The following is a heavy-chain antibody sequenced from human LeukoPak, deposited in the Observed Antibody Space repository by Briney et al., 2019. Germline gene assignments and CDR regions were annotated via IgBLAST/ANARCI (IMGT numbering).Heavy chain of an antibody. CDR2: IIPIFSTA. D-gene: IGHD6-13*01. J-gene: IGHJ6*03. Sequence: ASVKVSCKASGGTFSSYTISWVRQAPGQGLEWLGGIIPIFSTANYAQKFQGRVTISTDESTSTAYLELSSLRSEDTAVYYCARGTMRAAGTLDYDYYYMDVWGEGTTVTASS. CDR1: GGTFSSYT. V-gene: IGHV1-69*05. CDR3: ARGTMRAAGTLDYDYYYMDV.